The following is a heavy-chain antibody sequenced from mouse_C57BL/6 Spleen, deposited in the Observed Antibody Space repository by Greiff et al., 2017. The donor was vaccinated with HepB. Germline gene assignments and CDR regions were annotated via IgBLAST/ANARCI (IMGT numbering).Heavy chain of an antibody. CDR2: IDPEDGET. CDR1: GFNIKDYY. V-gene: IGHV14-2*01. J-gene: IGHJ4*01. D-gene: IGHD1-1*01. CDR3: AIGPSTVVEGYAMDY. Sequence: EVKLQESGAELVKPGASVKLSCTASGFNIKDYYMHWVKQRTEQGLEWIGRIDPEDGETKYAPKFQGKATITADTSSNTAYLQLSSLTSEDTAVYYCAIGPSTVVEGYAMDYWGQGTSVTVSS.